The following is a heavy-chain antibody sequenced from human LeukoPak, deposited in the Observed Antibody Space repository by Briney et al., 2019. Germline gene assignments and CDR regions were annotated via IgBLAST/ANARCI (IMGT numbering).Heavy chain of an antibody. D-gene: IGHD3-3*01. V-gene: IGHV1-8*03. CDR1: GYTFTSYD. CDR3: ARRVSGYHNYYYYYYMDV. CDR2: MNPNSGNT. Sequence: ASVKVSCKASGYTFTSYDINWVRQATGQGLEWMGWMNPNSGNTGYAQKFQGRVTITRKTSISTAYMELSSLRSEDTAVYYCARRVSGYHNYYYYYYMDVWGKGTTVTVSS. J-gene: IGHJ6*03.